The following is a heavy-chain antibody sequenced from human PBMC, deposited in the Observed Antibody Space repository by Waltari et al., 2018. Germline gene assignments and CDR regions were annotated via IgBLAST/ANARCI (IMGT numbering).Heavy chain of an antibody. D-gene: IGHD5-12*01. CDR2: MYSGGGI. CDR3: GNIGAFDI. CDR1: GFTVSNNY. Sequence: EVQLVESGGGLIQPGGSLRISCAASGFTVSNNYITWVRQAPGKGLQWVSLMYSGGGIHYADSVKGRFTISRYNVKNTVYLQMNSLRAEDTAVYYCGNIGAFDIWGQGTMVTVSS. J-gene: IGHJ3*02. V-gene: IGHV3-53*01.